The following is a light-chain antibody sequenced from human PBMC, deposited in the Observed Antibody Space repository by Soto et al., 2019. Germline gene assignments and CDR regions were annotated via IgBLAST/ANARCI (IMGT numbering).Light chain of an antibody. J-gene: IGLJ3*02. CDR1: SSDVGGYNY. CDR3: QSYDNSLNEWV. Sequence: QSALTQPASVSGSPGQSITISCTGTSSDVGGYNYVSWYQQHPGKAPKLMIYEVSNRPSGVSNRFSGSKSGNTASLTISGLQAEDEADYYCQSYDNSLNEWVFGGGTKLTVL. CDR2: EVS. V-gene: IGLV2-14*01.